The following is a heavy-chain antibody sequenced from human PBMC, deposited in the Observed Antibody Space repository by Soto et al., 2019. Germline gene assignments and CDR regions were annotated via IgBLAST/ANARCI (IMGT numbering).Heavy chain of an antibody. J-gene: IGHJ4*02. D-gene: IGHD6-19*01. CDR2: ISSSSSTI. V-gene: IGHV3-48*02. CDR1: GFTFSSYS. Sequence: EVQLVESGGGLVQPGGSLRLSCAASGFTFSSYSMNWVRQAPGKGLEWVSYISSSSSTIYYADSVKGRFTISRDNAKNSPYLQMNSLRDEDTAVYYCARDLVVAGTFQPWPAFDYWGQGTLVTVSS. CDR3: ARDLVVAGTFQPWPAFDY.